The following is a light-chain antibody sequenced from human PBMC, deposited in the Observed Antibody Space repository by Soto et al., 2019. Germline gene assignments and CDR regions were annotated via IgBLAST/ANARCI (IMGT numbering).Light chain of an antibody. V-gene: IGKV1-5*01. CDR3: QQYKSYSPLT. Sequence: DIQMTQSPSTLSASVGDRVTITCRASQTINNWLAWYQQKPGKAPKLLIYDASSLESGVPSRFSGSGSGTEFTLTISSLQPDDIATYYCQQYKSYSPLTFGGGTKVEIK. CDR1: QTINNW. J-gene: IGKJ4*01. CDR2: DAS.